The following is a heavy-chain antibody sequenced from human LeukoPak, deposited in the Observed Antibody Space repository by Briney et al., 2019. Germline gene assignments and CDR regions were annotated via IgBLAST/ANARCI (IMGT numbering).Heavy chain of an antibody. CDR3: ARRGGRDCKRSGGSCFDY. J-gene: IGHJ4*02. CDR2: INHSGST. V-gene: IGHV4-34*01. Sequence: SETLSLTCAVYGGSFSGYYWSWIRQPPGKGLEWIGEINHSGSTNYNPSLKSRVTISVDTSKNQYSLKLSSVTAADTAVYYCARRGGRDCKRSGGSCFDYWGQGTLVTVSS. D-gene: IGHD2-15*01. CDR1: GGSFSGYY.